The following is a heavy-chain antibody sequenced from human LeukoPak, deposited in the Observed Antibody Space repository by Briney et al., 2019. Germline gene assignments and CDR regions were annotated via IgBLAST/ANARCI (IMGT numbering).Heavy chain of an antibody. J-gene: IGHJ4*02. CDR2: IDSSGDTK. V-gene: IGHV3-11*04. CDR3: ARPRNDFWSGYYLDY. CDR1: GFTFSDYN. Sequence: PGGSLRLSCAASGFTFSDYNMSWIRQAPGKGPEYISYIDSSGDTKYYTDSVKGRFTISRDNAKNSQYLQMNSLRAEDTAVYYCARPRNDFWSGYYLDYWGQGTLVTVSS. D-gene: IGHD3-3*01.